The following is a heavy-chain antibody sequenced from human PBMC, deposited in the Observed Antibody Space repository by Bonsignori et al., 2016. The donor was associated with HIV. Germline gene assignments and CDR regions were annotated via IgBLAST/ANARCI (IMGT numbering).Heavy chain of an antibody. V-gene: IGHV3-9*01. J-gene: IGHJ4*02. Sequence: GGSLRLSCAASGFTFEDYAMHWVRQGPGKGLEWVSGISWNSDFIGYADSVKGRFIITRDNANNSLYLQMNSLRVDDTALYYCAKGSQYYASGSYHSDYWGQGTLVTVSS. CDR1: GFTFEDYA. D-gene: IGHD3-10*01. CDR3: AKGSQYYASGSYHSDY. CDR2: ISWNSDFI.